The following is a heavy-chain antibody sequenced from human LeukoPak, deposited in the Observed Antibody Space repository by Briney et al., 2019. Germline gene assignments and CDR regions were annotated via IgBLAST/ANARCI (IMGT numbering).Heavy chain of an antibody. J-gene: IGHJ5*02. D-gene: IGHD3-3*01. V-gene: IGHV4-61*02. CDR2: IYTSGST. CDR3: AREWAADYDFWTGWFDP. Sequence: PSETLSLTCTVSGGSISSGSYYWSWIRQPAGKGLEWIGRIYTSGSTNYNPSLKSRVTISVDTSKNQFSLKLSSVTAADTAVYYCAREWAADYDFWTGWFDPWGQGTLVTVSS. CDR1: GGSISSGSYY.